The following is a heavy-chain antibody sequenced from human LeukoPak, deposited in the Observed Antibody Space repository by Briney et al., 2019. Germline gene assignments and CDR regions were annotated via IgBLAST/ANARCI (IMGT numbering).Heavy chain of an antibody. CDR1: GGSISSGSYY. D-gene: IGHD5-12*01. V-gene: IGHV4-61*02. CDR3: ATKQWLRYYGY. Sequence: SETLSLTCTVSGGSISSGSYYWSWIRQPAGKGLEWIGRIYTSGSTNYNPSLKSRVTISVDTSKNQFSLKLSSVTAADTAVYYCATKQWLRYYGYWGQGTLVTVSS. J-gene: IGHJ4*02. CDR2: IYTSGST.